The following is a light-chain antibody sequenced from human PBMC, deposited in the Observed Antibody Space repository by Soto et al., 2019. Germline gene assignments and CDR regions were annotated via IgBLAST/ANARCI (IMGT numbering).Light chain of an antibody. CDR2: DAS. CDR3: QQRSNRQALT. CDR1: QSVSSY. Sequence: EIVLTQSPATLSLSPGERATLSCRASQSVSSYLAWYQQKPGQAPRLLIYDASNRATGIPARFSGSGSGTDFTLTISSLEPEDFAVYYCQQRSNRQALTFGGGTKVEIK. J-gene: IGKJ4*01. V-gene: IGKV3-11*01.